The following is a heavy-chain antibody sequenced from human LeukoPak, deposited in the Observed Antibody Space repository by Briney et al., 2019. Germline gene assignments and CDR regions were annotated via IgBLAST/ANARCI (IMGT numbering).Heavy chain of an antibody. CDR3: ARTRRTTVTFYYYYGTDV. V-gene: IGHV4-39*07. J-gene: IGHJ6*02. CDR2: IYDSGST. CDR1: GGSIRSSYYY. D-gene: IGHD4-17*01. Sequence: SETLSLTCTVSGGSIRSSYYYWGWIRQPPGKGLEWIGSIYDSGSTYYNPSLKSRVTISVDTSKNQFSLKLSSVTAADTAVYYCARTRRTTVTFYYYYGTDVWGQGTTVTVSS.